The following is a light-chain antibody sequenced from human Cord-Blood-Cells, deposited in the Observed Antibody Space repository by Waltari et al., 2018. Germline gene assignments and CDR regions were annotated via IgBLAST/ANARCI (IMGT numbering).Light chain of an antibody. CDR1: QSVSSSY. V-gene: IGKV3-20*01. CDR3: QQYGSSPPLT. CDR2: GAS. J-gene: IGKJ4*01. Sequence: EIVLTQSPGTLSLSPGERATLSCRASQSVSSSYLAWYQQKPGQAPRLLIYGASSRATGIPDRFGGSGSGTDFTLTISRLEPEEFAVYYCQQYGSSPPLTFGGGTKVEIK.